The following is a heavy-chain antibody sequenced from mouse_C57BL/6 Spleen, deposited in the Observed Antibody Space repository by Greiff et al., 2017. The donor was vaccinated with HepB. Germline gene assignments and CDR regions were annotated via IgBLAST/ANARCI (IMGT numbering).Heavy chain of an antibody. J-gene: IGHJ2*01. Sequence: EVKLQESGAELVRPGASVKLSCTASGFNIKDYYMHWVKQRPEQGLEWIGRIDPEDGDTEYAPKFQGKATMTADTSSNTAYLQLSSLTSEDTAVYYCTPYGYDAYFDYWRQGTTLTVSS. CDR1: GFNIKDYY. V-gene: IGHV14-1*01. D-gene: IGHD2-2*01. CDR3: TPYGYDAYFDY. CDR2: IDPEDGDT.